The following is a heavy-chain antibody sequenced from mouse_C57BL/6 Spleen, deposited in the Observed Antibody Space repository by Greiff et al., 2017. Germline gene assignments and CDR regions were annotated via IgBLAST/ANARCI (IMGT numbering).Heavy chain of an antibody. CDR1: GYTFTSYW. V-gene: IGHV1-69*01. J-gene: IGHJ1*03. CDR2: IDPSDSYT. CDR3: ARSGTRYFDV. D-gene: IGHD3-3*01. Sequence: QPGAELVMPGASVKLSCKASGYTFTSYWMHWVKQRPGQGLEWIGEIDPSDSYTNYNQKFKGKSTLTVDKSSSTAYMQLSSLTSEDSAVYYCARSGTRYFDVWGTGTTVTVSS.